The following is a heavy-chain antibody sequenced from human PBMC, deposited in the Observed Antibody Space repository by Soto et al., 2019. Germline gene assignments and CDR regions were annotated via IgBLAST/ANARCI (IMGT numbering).Heavy chain of an antibody. CDR3: AREWFSYAPKGAVFDH. D-gene: IGHD5-18*01. CDR1: GFNFRTYW. Sequence: EVQLVESGGGLVQPGGSLRLSCAASGFNFRTYWMSWVRQAPGKGLEWVANIKEDGSDKYYVDSVKGRLTVSRDNAKNLLDLQLNSLRAEDTAVYYCAREWFSYAPKGAVFDHWGQGSLVTVSS. V-gene: IGHV3-7*03. CDR2: IKEDGSDK. J-gene: IGHJ4*02.